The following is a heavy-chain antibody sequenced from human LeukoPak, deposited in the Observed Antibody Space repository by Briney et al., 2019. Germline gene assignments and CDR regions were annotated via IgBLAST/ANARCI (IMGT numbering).Heavy chain of an antibody. J-gene: IGHJ4*02. CDR2: ITASGTAM. CDR1: GFTFSSYS. D-gene: IGHD3-10*01. Sequence: GGSLRLSCAASGFTFSSYSMNWVRQAPGKGLEWVSHITASGTAMFYADSVSGRFTISRDNAKNSLDLQMNSLRAEDTAVYYCVRDGDYYKGEYWGQGTLVTVSS. V-gene: IGHV3-48*04. CDR3: VRDGDYYKGEY.